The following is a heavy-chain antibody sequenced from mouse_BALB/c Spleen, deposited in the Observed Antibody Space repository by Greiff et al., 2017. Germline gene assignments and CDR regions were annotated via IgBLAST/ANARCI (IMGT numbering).Heavy chain of an antibody. J-gene: IGHJ3*01. Sequence: EVHLVESGGGLVQPGGSLRLSCATSGFTFTGYYMSWVRQPPGKALEWLGFIRNKANGYTTEYSSSVKGRFTISRDNSQSILYLQMNTLRAEDSAADYCARGMDGNGGFAYWGQGTLVTVSA. V-gene: IGHV7-3*02. D-gene: IGHD2-1*01. CDR2: IRNKANGYTT. CDR1: GFTFTGYY. CDR3: ARGMDGNGGFAY.